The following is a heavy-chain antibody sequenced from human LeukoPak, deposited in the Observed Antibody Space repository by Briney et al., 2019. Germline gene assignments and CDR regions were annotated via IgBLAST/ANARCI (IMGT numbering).Heavy chain of an antibody. Sequence: GGSLRLSCTASGFSFSTYAMSSVRQAPGKGLEWVSGISDSGERTYYRDSVKGRFTISRDNSKNTLYLQMNRLRAEDTAVYFCAKVLYYYDSSGYFWFFDSWGQGTLVTVSS. V-gene: IGHV3-23*01. D-gene: IGHD3-22*01. CDR1: GFSFSTYA. CDR3: AKVLYYYDSSGYFWFFDS. CDR2: ISDSGERT. J-gene: IGHJ4*02.